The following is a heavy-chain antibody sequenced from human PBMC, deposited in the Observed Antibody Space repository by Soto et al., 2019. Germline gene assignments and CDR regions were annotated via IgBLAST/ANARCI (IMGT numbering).Heavy chain of an antibody. Sequence: GGSLRLSCAASGFTFSSYWMHWVRQAPGKGLVWVSRINSDGSSTSYADSVKGRFTISRDNAKNTLYLQMNSLRAEDTAVYYCARPGGLYYDFWSGYYWDYYYYYMDVWGKGTTVTVSS. J-gene: IGHJ6*03. D-gene: IGHD3-3*01. CDR1: GFTFSSYW. CDR2: INSDGSST. V-gene: IGHV3-74*01. CDR3: ARPGGLYYDFWSGYYWDYYYYYMDV.